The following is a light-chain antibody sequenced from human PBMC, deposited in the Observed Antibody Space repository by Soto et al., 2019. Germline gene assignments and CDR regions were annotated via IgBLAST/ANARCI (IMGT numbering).Light chain of an antibody. CDR1: QSVGTY. CDR2: DAS. CDR3: KQRSAWPALT. J-gene: IGKJ4*01. Sequence: EIALTQSPATLSLSPGERATLSCRASQSVGTYLAWYQQKPGQSPRLLIYDASTRATGIPARFSGSGSGTYFTLTVSSLEPEDFAFYYFKQRSAWPALTFGGGTKVEIK. V-gene: IGKV3-11*01.